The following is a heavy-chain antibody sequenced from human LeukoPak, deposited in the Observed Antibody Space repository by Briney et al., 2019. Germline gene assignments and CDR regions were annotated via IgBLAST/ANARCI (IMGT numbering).Heavy chain of an antibody. CDR3: AKSGLPPSPLEMATIRGYFDL. Sequence: GGSLRLSCAASGFTFSSYAMNWVRRAPGKGLEWVSTISASGSTYYADSVKGRFTISRDNSKDTLYLQMNSLRAEDTAVYYCAKSGLPPSPLEMATIRGYFDLWGRGTLVTVSS. D-gene: IGHD5-24*01. CDR2: ISASGST. V-gene: IGHV3-23*01. J-gene: IGHJ2*01. CDR1: GFTFSSYA.